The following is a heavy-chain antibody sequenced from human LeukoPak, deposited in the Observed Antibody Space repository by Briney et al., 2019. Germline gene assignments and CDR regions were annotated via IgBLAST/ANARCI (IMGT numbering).Heavy chain of an antibody. CDR1: GFSVSENY. Sequence: GGSLRLSCAVSGFSVSENYMTWVRQAPGKGLEWVSVLFGGGDTYYGASVKGRFAISRDNSKNTVYLQMKSLRAEDTAFYYCARGQRTSVTLYYFDFWGQGTLVSVSS. CDR3: ARGQRTSVTLYYFDF. V-gene: IGHV3-66*01. D-gene: IGHD4-17*01. CDR2: LFGGGDT. J-gene: IGHJ4*02.